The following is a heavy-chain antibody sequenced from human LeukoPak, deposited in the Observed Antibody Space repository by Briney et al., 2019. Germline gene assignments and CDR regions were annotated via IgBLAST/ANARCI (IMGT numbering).Heavy chain of an antibody. CDR1: GGSISSGSYY. CDR2: IYTSGST. V-gene: IGHV4-61*02. J-gene: IGHJ5*02. CDR3: AGGVWFGEFWFDP. Sequence: SQTLSLTCTVSGGSISSGSYYWSWIRQPAGKGLEWIGRIYTSGSTNYNPSLKSRVTISVDTSKNQFSLKLSSVTAADTAVYYCAGGVWFGEFWFDPWGQGTLVTVSS. D-gene: IGHD3-10*01.